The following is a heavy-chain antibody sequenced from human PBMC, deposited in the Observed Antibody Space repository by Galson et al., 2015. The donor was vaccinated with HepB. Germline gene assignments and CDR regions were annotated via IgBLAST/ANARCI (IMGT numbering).Heavy chain of an antibody. CDR2: IGGYGFDT. V-gene: IGHV3-23*01. CDR1: GFTFSSCA. D-gene: IGHD3-3*02. Sequence: SLRLSCAASGFTFSSCAMTWVHQAPGKGLEWISSIGGYGFDTYYADSVKGRFTISRDNSKNTVYLQMNSLRVDDTAVYFCAKGQPRTSIFGVVIMAWDYWGQGTLVTVSS. J-gene: IGHJ4*02. CDR3: AKGQPRTSIFGVVIMAWDY.